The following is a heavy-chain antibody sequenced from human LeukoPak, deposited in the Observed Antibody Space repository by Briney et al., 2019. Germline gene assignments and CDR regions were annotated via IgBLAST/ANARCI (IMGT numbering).Heavy chain of an antibody. CDR3: ARGLSDAFDI. Sequence: SETLSLTCAVSGGSISSGGYSWSWIRQPPGKGLEWIGEINHSGSTNYNPSLKSRVTISVDTSKNQFSLKLSSVTAADTAVYYCARGLSDAFDIWGQGTMVTVSS. CDR1: GGSISSGGYS. V-gene: IGHV4-30-2*01. J-gene: IGHJ3*02. CDR2: INHSGST.